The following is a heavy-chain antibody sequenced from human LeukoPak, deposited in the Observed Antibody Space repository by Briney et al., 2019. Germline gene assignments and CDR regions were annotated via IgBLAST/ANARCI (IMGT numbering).Heavy chain of an antibody. Sequence: ASVKVSCKASGYTFTSYGISWVRQAPGQGLEWMGWISAYNGNTNYAQKLQGRVTMTTDTSTSTAYMELRSLRSDDTAVYYCARVLYCSSTSCYEVPMGYWGQGTLVTVSS. CDR3: ARVLYCSSTSCYEVPMGY. J-gene: IGHJ4*02. CDR2: ISAYNGNT. D-gene: IGHD2-2*01. V-gene: IGHV1-18*01. CDR1: GYTFTSYG.